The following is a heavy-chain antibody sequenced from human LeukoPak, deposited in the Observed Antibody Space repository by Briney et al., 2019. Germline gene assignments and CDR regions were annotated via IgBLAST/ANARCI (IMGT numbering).Heavy chain of an antibody. V-gene: IGHV1-69*04. Sequence: ASVKVSCKASGGTFSSYAISWVRQAPGQGLEWMGRIIPILGIANYAQKFQGRVTITADKSTSTAYMELSSLRSEDTAVYYCARWLREGLKADAFDIWGQGTMVTVSS. CDR1: GGTFSSYA. J-gene: IGHJ3*02. CDR2: IIPILGIA. CDR3: ARWLREGLKADAFDI. D-gene: IGHD3/OR15-3a*01.